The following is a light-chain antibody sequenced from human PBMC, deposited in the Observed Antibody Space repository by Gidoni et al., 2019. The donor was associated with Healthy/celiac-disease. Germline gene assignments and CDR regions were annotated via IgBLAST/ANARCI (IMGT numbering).Light chain of an antibody. Sequence: DIQMTQSPSTLSASVGDRVTITCRASQSISSWLAWYQQKPGKAPKLLIYKASSLESGVPSRFSGSGSGTEFTLTISSLQPDDFATYYCQQYNSYPLTFGGXAKVEIK. CDR1: QSISSW. J-gene: IGKJ4*01. CDR3: QQYNSYPLT. V-gene: IGKV1-5*03. CDR2: KAS.